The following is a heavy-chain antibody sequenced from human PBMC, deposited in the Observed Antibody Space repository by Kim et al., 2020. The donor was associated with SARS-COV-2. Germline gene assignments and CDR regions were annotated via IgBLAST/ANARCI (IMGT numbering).Heavy chain of an antibody. CDR3: AKVGYGWSIEY. CDR2: TDNDGSIT. Sequence: GGSLRLSCAASGFSFSNNWMYWVRQAPGKGLVWVSRTDNDGSITNYADSVKGRFIISRDNGKNTLYLQMKSLRAEDTAVYYCAKVGYGWSIEYWDQGTLVTV. D-gene: IGHD6-19*01. J-gene: IGHJ4*02. V-gene: IGHV3-74*01. CDR1: GFSFSNNW.